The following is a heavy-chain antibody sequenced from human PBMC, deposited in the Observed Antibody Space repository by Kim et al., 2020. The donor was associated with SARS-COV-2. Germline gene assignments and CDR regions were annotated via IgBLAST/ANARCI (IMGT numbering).Heavy chain of an antibody. D-gene: IGHD2-2*01. J-gene: IGHJ4*02. Sequence: SETLSLTCTVSGGSISSGGYYWSWIRQHPGKGLEWIGYIYYSGSTYYNPSLKSRVTISVDTSKNQFSLKLSSVTAADTAVYYCARGAGSTSPVFDYWGQGTLVTVSS. V-gene: IGHV4-31*03. CDR3: ARGAGSTSPVFDY. CDR1: GGSISSGGYY. CDR2: IYYSGST.